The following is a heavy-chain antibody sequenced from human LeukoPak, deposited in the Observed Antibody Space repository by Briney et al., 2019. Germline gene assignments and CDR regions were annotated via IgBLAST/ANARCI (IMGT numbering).Heavy chain of an antibody. CDR3: ARGPNKSDGGNSGSAWFDP. J-gene: IGHJ5*02. V-gene: IGHV1-8*01. D-gene: IGHD4-23*01. CDR2: MNPNSGNT. CDR1: GYTFTTYD. Sequence: ASVKVSCRASGYTFTTYDINWVRQATGQGLEWMGWMNPNSGNTGYAQKFQGRVTMTRNTSISTAYMELSSLRSEDTAVYYCARGPNKSDGGNSGSAWFDPWGQGTLVTVSS.